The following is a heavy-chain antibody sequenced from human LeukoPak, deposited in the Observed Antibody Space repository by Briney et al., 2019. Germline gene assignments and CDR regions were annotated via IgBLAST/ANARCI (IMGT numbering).Heavy chain of an antibody. J-gene: IGHJ5*02. Sequence: ASVKVSCKASGYTLTGYYMHWVRQAPGQGLEWMGWINPNSGGTNYAQKFQGRVTMTRDTSISTAYMELSRLRSDDTAVYYCARDAGLNYYGSGSYYIANWFDPWGQGTLVTVSS. CDR2: INPNSGGT. CDR1: GYTLTGYY. V-gene: IGHV1-2*02. CDR3: ARDAGLNYYGSGSYYIANWFDP. D-gene: IGHD3-10*01.